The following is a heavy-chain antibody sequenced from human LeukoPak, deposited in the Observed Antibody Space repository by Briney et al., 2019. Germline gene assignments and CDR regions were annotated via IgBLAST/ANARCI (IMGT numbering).Heavy chain of an antibody. D-gene: IGHD1-26*01. J-gene: IGHJ4*02. Sequence: GGSLRLSCAASGFTFSSYAMHWVRQAPGKGLEWVAVISYDGSNKYYADSVKGRFTISRDNSKNTLYLQMNSLRAEDTAVYYCAKETKVGENLYYFDYWGRGTLVTVSS. CDR3: AKETKVGENLYYFDY. V-gene: IGHV3-30-3*01. CDR1: GFTFSSYA. CDR2: ISYDGSNK.